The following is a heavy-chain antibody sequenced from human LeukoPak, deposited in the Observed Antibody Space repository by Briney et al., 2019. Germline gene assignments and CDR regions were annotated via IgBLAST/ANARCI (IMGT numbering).Heavy chain of an antibody. V-gene: IGHV3-30*03. CDR2: ISYDGSNK. CDR3: ARDRNYYDSSGYTFDAFDI. D-gene: IGHD3-22*01. Sequence: GGSLRLSCAASGFTFSSYNMNWVRQAPGKGLEWVAVISYDGSNKYYADSVKGRFTISRDNSKNTLYLQMNSLRAEDTAVYYCARDRNYYDSSGYTFDAFDIWGQGTMVTVSS. J-gene: IGHJ3*02. CDR1: GFTFSSYN.